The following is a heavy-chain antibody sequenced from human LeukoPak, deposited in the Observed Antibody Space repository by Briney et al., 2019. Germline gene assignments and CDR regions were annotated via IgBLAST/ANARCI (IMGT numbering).Heavy chain of an antibody. CDR1: GFTFSSYA. V-gene: IGHV3-64*01. J-gene: IGHJ4*02. Sequence: GRSLRLAWPAYGFTFSSYAMHWVRQAPGKGLEFVSAISSNGGSTYYANSVKGRFTISRDNSKNTLYLQMGSLRAEDMAVYYCARSAAHPYYFDDGGQGTLVTVDS. CDR2: ISSNGGST. CDR3: ARSAAHPYYFDD. D-gene: IGHD6-6*01.